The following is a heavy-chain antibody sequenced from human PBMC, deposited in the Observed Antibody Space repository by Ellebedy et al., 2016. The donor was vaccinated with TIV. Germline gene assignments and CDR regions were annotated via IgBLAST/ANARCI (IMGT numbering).Heavy chain of an antibody. CDR3: ARPYGSGWLGRSAFDI. V-gene: IGHV4-61*05. CDR1: GGSIIDRTYY. CDR2: IYYGGGT. D-gene: IGHD6-19*01. Sequence: MPGGSLRLSCSLPGGSIIDRTYYWGWIRQTPGKGLEWIGYIYYGGGTNYNPSLKSRVTLSLDTSKNHLSLKLTSVTAADTAVYYFARPYGSGWLGRSAFDIWGQGTMVTVSS. J-gene: IGHJ3*02.